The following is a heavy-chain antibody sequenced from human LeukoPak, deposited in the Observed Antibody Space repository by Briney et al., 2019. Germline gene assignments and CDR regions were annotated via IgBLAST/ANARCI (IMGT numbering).Heavy chain of an antibody. CDR1: GGTFSSYA. D-gene: IGHD3-3*01. CDR2: IIPILGIA. V-gene: IGHV1-69*04. CDR3: ARGGIFTPSGDY. Sequence: SVKVSCKASGGTFSSYAISWVRQAPGQGLEWMGRIIPILGIANYAQKFQGRVTITADKSTSTAYMELSSLRSEDTAVYYCARGGIFTPSGDYWGQGTLVTVSS. J-gene: IGHJ4*02.